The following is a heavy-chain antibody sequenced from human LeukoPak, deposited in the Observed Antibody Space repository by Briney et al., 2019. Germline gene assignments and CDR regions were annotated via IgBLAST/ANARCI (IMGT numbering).Heavy chain of an antibody. Sequence: SGESLTLSCAASGFTFSIYDMNWVRQAPGKGLEWVSYISSSSSTIYYADSVKGRFTISRDNAKNSLYLQMNSMRADDTAVYYCGREDASGLDYWGQGTLVIVSS. CDR2: ISSSSSTI. CDR1: GFTFSIYD. V-gene: IGHV3-48*04. D-gene: IGHD5-12*01. CDR3: GREDASGLDY. J-gene: IGHJ4*02.